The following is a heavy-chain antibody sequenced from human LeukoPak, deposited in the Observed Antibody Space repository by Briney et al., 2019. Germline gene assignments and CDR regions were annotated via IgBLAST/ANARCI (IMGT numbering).Heavy chain of an antibody. V-gene: IGHV3-23*01. CDR2: ISTSGGYT. CDR3: AKKPATIKFPFDN. D-gene: IGHD5-24*01. CDR1: GFSFNSYD. J-gene: IGHJ4*02. Sequence: GGSLRLSCVGPGFSFNSYDMGWVRQTPGKGLEWVSAISTSGGYTEDADSVKGRSTISRDNSQNTLFLQMNSLRAEDTAVYYCAKKPATIKFPFDNWGQGTLVTVSP.